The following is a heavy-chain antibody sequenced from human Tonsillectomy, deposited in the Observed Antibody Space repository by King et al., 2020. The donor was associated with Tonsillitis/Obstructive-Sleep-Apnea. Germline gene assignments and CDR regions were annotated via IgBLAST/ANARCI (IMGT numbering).Heavy chain of an antibody. V-gene: IGHV3-30*18. D-gene: IGHD2-2*01. J-gene: IGHJ6*03. CDR3: AKDGRVIVVDPDYYYYYYMDV. Sequence: VQLVESGGGVVQPGTSLRLSCAASGFTFSSYGMYWVRQAPGKGLEWVAVISYDGSNKYYADSVKGRFTISRDNSKNTLYLQMNSLRAEDTAVYYCAKDGRVIVVDPDYYYYYYMDVWGKGTTVTVSS. CDR2: ISYDGSNK. CDR1: GFTFSSYG.